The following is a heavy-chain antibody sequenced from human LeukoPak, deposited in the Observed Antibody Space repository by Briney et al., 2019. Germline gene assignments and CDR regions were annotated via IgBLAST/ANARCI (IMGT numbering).Heavy chain of an antibody. CDR1: GGSISSGGYY. CDR2: IYYSGST. CDR3: ASSGPAAALFDY. J-gene: IGHJ4*02. Sequence: SETLPLTCTVSGGSISSGGYYWNWIRQHPGKGLEWIGYIYYSGSTYYNPSLKSRVTISVDTSKNQFSLKLSSVTAADTAVYYCASSGPAAALFDYWGQGTLVTVSS. D-gene: IGHD2-2*01. V-gene: IGHV4-31*03.